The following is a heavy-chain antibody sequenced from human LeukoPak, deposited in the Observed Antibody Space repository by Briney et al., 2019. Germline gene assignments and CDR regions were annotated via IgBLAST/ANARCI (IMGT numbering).Heavy chain of an antibody. V-gene: IGHV4-38-2*02. CDR2: IYHSGGT. CDR3: ASSIDSSSLGY. Sequence: SETLSLTCTVSGYSISSGYYWGWIRQPPGKGLEWIGSIYHSGGTYYNPSLKSRVTISVDTSKNQFSLKLSSVTAADTAVYYCASSIDSSSLGYWGQGTLVTVSS. J-gene: IGHJ4*02. CDR1: GYSISSGYY. D-gene: IGHD6-13*01.